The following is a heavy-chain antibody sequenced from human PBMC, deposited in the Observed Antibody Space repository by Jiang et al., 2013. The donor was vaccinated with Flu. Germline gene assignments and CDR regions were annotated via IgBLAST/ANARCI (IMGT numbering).Heavy chain of an antibody. CDR1: GGSISSNY. CDR3: ARSRSGWKEFDY. CDR2: LYNSGST. V-gene: IGHV4-59*01. J-gene: IGHJ4*02. Sequence: KPSETLSLTCSVSGGSISSNYWSWIRQTPGKGLEWIGYLYNSGSTNYNPSLKSRVTISVDMSKNQFSLKVSSVTAADTAVYYCARSRSGWKEFDYWGQGTLVSVSS. D-gene: IGHD6-19*01.